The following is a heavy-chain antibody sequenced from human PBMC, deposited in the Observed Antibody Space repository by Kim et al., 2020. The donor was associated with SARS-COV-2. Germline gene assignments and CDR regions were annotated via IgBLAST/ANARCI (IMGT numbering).Heavy chain of an antibody. CDR1: GFTFSSYS. CDR3: ARADSSGRRYYFDY. V-gene: IGHV3-21*01. J-gene: IGHJ4*02. D-gene: IGHD3-22*01. Sequence: GGSLRLSCAASGFTFSSYSMNWVRQAPGKGLEWVSSISSSSSYIYYADSVKGRFTISRDNAKNSLYLQMNSLRAEDTAVYYCARADSSGRRYYFDYWGQGTLVTVSS. CDR2: ISSSSSYI.